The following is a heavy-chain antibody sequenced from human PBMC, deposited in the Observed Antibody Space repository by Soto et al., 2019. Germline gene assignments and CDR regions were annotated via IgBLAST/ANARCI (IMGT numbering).Heavy chain of an antibody. CDR2: IYSGGST. V-gene: IGHV3-66*01. Sequence: EVQLVESGGGLVQPGGSLRLSCAASGFTVSSNYMSWVRQAPGKGLEWVSVIYSGGSTYYADSVKGRFTISRDNSKNTLYLQMNCLRAEDTAVYYCARERYYDFWSGYYPNWFDPWGQGTLVTVSS. CDR3: ARERYYDFWSGYYPNWFDP. J-gene: IGHJ5*02. D-gene: IGHD3-3*01. CDR1: GFTVSSNY.